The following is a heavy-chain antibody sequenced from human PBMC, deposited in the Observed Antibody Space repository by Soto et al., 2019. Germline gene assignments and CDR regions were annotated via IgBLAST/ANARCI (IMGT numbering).Heavy chain of an antibody. CDR2: IYYSGST. CDR3: ARHEAEEGISPHTGAARPSYYYYGMDV. J-gene: IGHJ6*02. D-gene: IGHD6-6*01. V-gene: IGHV4-39*01. CDR1: GGSISSSSYY. Sequence: SETLSLTCTVSGGSISSSSYYWGWIRQPPGKGLEWIGSIYYSGSTYYNPSLKSRVTISVDTSKNQFSLKLSSVTAADTAVYYCARHEAEEGISPHTGAARPSYYYYGMDVWGQGTTVTVSS.